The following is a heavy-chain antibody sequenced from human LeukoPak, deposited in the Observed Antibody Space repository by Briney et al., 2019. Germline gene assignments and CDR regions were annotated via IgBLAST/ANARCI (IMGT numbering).Heavy chain of an antibody. CDR3: AREGTAGTNLNWFDP. D-gene: IGHD1-1*01. CDR2: ISYSGST. J-gene: IGHJ5*02. CDR1: GGSISSYY. V-gene: IGHV4-59*01. Sequence: SETLSLTCTISGGSISSYYWSWIRQPPGKGLEWIGYISYSGSTNFNPSLKSRVTISVDTSKNQFSLKLSSVTAADTAVYYCAREGTAGTNLNWFDPWGQGTLVTVSS.